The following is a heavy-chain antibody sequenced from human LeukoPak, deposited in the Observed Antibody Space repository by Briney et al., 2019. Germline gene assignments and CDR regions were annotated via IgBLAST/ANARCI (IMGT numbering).Heavy chain of an antibody. CDR3: ARGILTGPIYAFDI. Sequence: TSETLSLTCTVSGGSISRYYWSWIRQPPGKGLEWIGYIYYSGSTSYNPSLESRVTISIDTSKNQFSLRLRSVTAADTAVYYCARGILTGPIYAFDIWGQGTMVTVSS. D-gene: IGHD3-9*01. CDR1: GGSISRYY. V-gene: IGHV4-59*01. CDR2: IYYSGST. J-gene: IGHJ3*02.